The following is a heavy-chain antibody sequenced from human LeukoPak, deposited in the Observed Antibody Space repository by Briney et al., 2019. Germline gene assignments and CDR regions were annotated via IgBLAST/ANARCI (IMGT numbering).Heavy chain of an antibody. Sequence: PSETLSLTCAVYGGSFSGYYWSWIRQPPGKGLEWIGEINHSGSTNYNPSLKSRVTISVDTSKNQFSLKLSSVTAADTAVYYCARLGVSRGVIRAFDIWGQGTMVTVSS. D-gene: IGHD3-10*01. V-gene: IGHV4-34*01. J-gene: IGHJ3*02. CDR3: ARLGVSRGVIRAFDI. CDR1: GGSFSGYY. CDR2: INHSGST.